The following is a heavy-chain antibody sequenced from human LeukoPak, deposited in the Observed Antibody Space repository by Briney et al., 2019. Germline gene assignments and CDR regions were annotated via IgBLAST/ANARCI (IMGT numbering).Heavy chain of an antibody. D-gene: IGHD3-22*01. CDR3: AKDTREYYYDSSGYHTD. Sequence: GGSLRLSCAASGFTFSSYGMHWVRQAPGKGLEWVSAISGSGGSTYYADSVKGRFTISRDNSKNTLYLQMNSLRAEDTAVYYCAKDTREYYYDSSGYHTDWGQGTLVTVSS. CDR1: GFTFSSYG. J-gene: IGHJ4*02. V-gene: IGHV3-23*01. CDR2: ISGSGGST.